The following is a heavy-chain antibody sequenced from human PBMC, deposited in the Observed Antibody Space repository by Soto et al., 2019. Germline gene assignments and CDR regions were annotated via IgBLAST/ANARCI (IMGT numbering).Heavy chain of an antibody. CDR2: ISPGGDIR. CDR1: GFIFTNFY. CDR3: WRAALRTYVDRYLEV. D-gene: IGHD1-20*01. J-gene: IGHJ2*01. Sequence: GGSLRLSCAASGFIFTNFYMTWIRQAPGKGLELVSYISPGGDIRNYVDSVKGRFTISRDNTNSLVYVHMNSLRAEDTAVSYFWRAALRTYVDRYLEVWDRGTLVTVSS. V-gene: IGHV3-11*01.